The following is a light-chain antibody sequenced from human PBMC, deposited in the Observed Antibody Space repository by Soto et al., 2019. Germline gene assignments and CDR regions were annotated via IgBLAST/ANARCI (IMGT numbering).Light chain of an antibody. CDR1: QDINNY. CDR2: DAS. V-gene: IGKV1-33*01. CDR3: QQYDTLPLT. J-gene: IGKJ4*01. Sequence: DIPMTQSPSSLSASVGDRVTISCQASQDINNYLNWYQQKPGKAPKLLIYDASNLETGVPSTFSGSGSGTDFTFTISSLQPEDIATYYCQQYDTLPLTFGGGTRVEIK.